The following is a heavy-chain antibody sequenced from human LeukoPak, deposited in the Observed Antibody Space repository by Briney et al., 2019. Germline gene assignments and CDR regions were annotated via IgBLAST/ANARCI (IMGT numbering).Heavy chain of an antibody. J-gene: IGHJ6*03. CDR3: ARGSRGNYYYYMDV. CDR1: GGSISSSSYY. D-gene: IGHD2/OR15-2a*01. V-gene: IGHV4-39*01. CDR2: IYYTGST. Sequence: SETLSLTCTVSGGSISSSSYYWGWIRQPPGKGLEWIGRIYYTGSTYYNPSLKSRVTISVDTSKNQFSLKLSSVTAADTAVYYCARGSRGNYYYYMDVWGKGTTVTVSS.